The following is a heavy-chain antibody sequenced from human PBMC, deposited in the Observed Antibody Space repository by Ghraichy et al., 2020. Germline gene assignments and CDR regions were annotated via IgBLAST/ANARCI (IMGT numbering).Heavy chain of an antibody. Sequence: ASVKVSCKASGYTFTSYDINWVRQATGQGLEWMGWMNPNSGNTGYAQKFQGRVTMTRNTSISTAYMELSSLRSEDTAVYYCARAQGYCSGGSCSGGLAVYPPTDDYWGQGTLVTVSS. D-gene: IGHD2-15*01. CDR3: ARAQGYCSGGSCSGGLAVYPPTDDY. V-gene: IGHV1-8*01. J-gene: IGHJ4*02. CDR2: MNPNSGNT. CDR1: GYTFTSYD.